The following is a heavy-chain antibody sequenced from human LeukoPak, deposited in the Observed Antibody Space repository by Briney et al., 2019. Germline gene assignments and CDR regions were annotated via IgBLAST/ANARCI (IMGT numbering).Heavy chain of an antibody. V-gene: IGHV1-24*01. D-gene: IGHD4-17*01. Sequence: ASVKVSCKVSGYTLTELSMHWVRQAHGKGLEWMGGFDPEDGETIYAQKFQGRVTMTEDTSTDTAYMELSSLRSEDTAVYYCARDWGPTVTNLHDYWGQGTLVTVSS. CDR1: GYTLTELS. CDR2: FDPEDGET. CDR3: ARDWGPTVTNLHDY. J-gene: IGHJ4*02.